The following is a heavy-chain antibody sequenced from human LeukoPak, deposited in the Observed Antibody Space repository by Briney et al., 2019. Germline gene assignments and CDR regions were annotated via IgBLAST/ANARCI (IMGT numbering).Heavy chain of an antibody. J-gene: IGHJ6*03. D-gene: IGHD3-10*01. CDR2: IYSGGST. Sequence: SGGSLRLSCAASGFTVSSNYMSWVRQAPGKGLEWVSVIYSGGSTYYADSVKGRFTISRDNSKNTLYLQMNSLRAEHTAVYYCAGDFNYGSGANYYYYMDVWGKGTTVTVSS. CDR3: AGDFNYGSGANYYYYMDV. CDR1: GFTVSSNY. V-gene: IGHV3-53*01.